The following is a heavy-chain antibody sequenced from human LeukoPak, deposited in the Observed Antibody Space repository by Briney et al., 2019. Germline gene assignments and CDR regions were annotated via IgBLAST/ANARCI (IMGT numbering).Heavy chain of an antibody. D-gene: IGHD3-9*01. CDR2: IYHSGTT. Sequence: SETLSLTCAVSGGSISNSHWWSWVRQPPGKGLEWIGEIYHSGTTNYNPSLKSRVTISVDKTKNQFSLKLSSVTAADTAVYYCARTSRLLRYFDWLFHPGPPFAKYNWFDPWGQGTLVTVSS. CDR3: ARTSRLLRYFDWLFHPGPPFAKYNWFDP. CDR1: GGSISNSHW. V-gene: IGHV4-4*02. J-gene: IGHJ5*02.